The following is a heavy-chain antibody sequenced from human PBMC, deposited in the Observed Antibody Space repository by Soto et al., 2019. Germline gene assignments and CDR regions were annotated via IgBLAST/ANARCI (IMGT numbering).Heavy chain of an antibody. CDR1: GDNVSSNSAA. CDR2: TYYRSKWYN. Sequence: SQTLSLTCAISGDNVSSNSAAWNWIRQSPSRGLEWLGRTYYRSKWYNDYTVSVKSRITINPDTSASTAYMELSSLRSEDTAVYYCARDPGPYGSGSYPPTPSSYYGMDVWGQGTTVTVSS. D-gene: IGHD3-10*01. V-gene: IGHV6-1*01. CDR3: ARDPGPYGSGSYPPTPSSYYGMDV. J-gene: IGHJ6*02.